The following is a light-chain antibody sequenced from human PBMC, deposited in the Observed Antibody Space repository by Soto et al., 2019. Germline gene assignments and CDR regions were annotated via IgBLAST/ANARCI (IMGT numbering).Light chain of an antibody. V-gene: IGKV3-11*01. Sequence: EIVLTQSPATLSLSPGERATLSCRASQSISSYLAWYQQKPGQAPSLLIYDASNRATGIPARFSGSRSGADFTLTISSLEPEDFAVYYCQQRSSWPLTFGGGTKVEIK. J-gene: IGKJ4*01. CDR3: QQRSSWPLT. CDR2: DAS. CDR1: QSISSY.